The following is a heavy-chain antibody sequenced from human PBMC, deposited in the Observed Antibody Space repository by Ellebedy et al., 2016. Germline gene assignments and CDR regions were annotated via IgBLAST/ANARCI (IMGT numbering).Heavy chain of an antibody. J-gene: IGHJ4*02. CDR3: ARDSASHLRFSYTDY. Sequence: GGSLRLSXVVSGFTFSDYAMNWVRQAPGKGLEWVSALSGSGQETYYTDSVKGRFTISRDNAKDSLFLEMNSLRAEDTAVYYCARDSASHLRFSYTDYWGRGTLIAVSS. CDR1: GFTFSDYA. V-gene: IGHV3-23*01. D-gene: IGHD4-11*01. CDR2: LSGSGQET.